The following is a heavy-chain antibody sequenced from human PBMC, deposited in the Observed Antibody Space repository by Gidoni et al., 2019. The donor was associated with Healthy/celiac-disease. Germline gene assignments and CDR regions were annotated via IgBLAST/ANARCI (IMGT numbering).Heavy chain of an antibody. CDR2: ISYDGSNK. CDR1: GFTFSSYG. V-gene: IGHV3-30*18. J-gene: IGHJ4*02. CDR3: AKARGYCSSTSCYTARYFDY. D-gene: IGHD2-2*02. Sequence: QVQLVESGGGVVQPGRSLRLSCAASGFTFSSYGMHWVRQAPGKGLEWVAVISYDGSNKYYADSVKGRFTISRDNSKNTLYLQMNSLRAEDTAVYYCAKARGYCSSTSCYTARYFDYWGQGTLVTVSS.